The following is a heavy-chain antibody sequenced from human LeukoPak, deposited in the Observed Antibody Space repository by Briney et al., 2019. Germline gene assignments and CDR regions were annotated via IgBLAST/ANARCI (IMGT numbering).Heavy chain of an antibody. V-gene: IGHV4-34*01. CDR2: INHSGST. D-gene: IGHD4-17*01. Sequence: TSETLSLTCAAYGGSFSGYYWSWIRQSPGKGLEWIGEINHSGSTNYNPSLKSRVTISVDTSKNQFSLKLSSVTAADTAVYYCARDSGGVGGSTVTYFDYWGQGTLVTVSS. CDR1: GGSFSGYY. J-gene: IGHJ4*02. CDR3: ARDSGGVGGSTVTYFDY.